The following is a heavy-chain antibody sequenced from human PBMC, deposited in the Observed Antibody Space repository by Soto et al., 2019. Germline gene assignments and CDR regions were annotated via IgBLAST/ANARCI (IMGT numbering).Heavy chain of an antibody. CDR3: ARDSPEVAGTYYHYGMDV. CDR2: IKQDGSEK. D-gene: IGHD6-19*01. J-gene: IGHJ6*02. Sequence: VQLVESGGGLVQPGGSLRLSCAASGFTFSNFWMTWVRQAAGKGLEWVATIKQDGSEKYYVDSVKGRFSISRDNAKNSLDLQMNSLRVEDAAVYYCARDSPEVAGTYYHYGMDVWGRGTTVTVSS. CDR1: GFTFSNFW. V-gene: IGHV3-7*01.